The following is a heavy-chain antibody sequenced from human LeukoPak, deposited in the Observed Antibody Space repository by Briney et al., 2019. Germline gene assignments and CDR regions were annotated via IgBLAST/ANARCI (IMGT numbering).Heavy chain of an antibody. J-gene: IGHJ4*02. D-gene: IGHD6-25*01. CDR1: GFTFSSYA. CDR2: ISGSGSYT. V-gene: IGHV3-23*01. Sequence: PGGSLRLSCAASGFTFSSYAMSWVRQAPGKGLERVSGISGSGSYTYYADSVKGRFTISKDNSKNTLYLQMNSLRAEDTAVYYCAKRVAATGSNFVYWGQGTLVTVSS. CDR3: AKRVAATGSNFVY.